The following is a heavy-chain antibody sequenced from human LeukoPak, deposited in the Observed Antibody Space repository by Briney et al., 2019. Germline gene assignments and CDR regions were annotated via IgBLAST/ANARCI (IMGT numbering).Heavy chain of an antibody. CDR1: GYTFTYYY. CDR2: SNLKDGDK. CDR3: TRANLLYCSSSSCLFDY. J-gene: IGHJ4*02. D-gene: IGHD2-2*01. V-gene: IGHV1-2*02. Sequence: ASVKVTLKCSGYTFTYYYMHWVRQAPAQGSDWMGFSNLKDGDKNYLQKFQGRVTMTRDRSISTAHMEVSRLRSDDTAIYYCTRANLLYCSSSSCLFDYSGQGTPV.